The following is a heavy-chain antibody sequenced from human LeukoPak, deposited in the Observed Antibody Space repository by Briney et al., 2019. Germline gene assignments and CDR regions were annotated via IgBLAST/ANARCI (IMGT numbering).Heavy chain of an antibody. J-gene: IGHJ4*02. V-gene: IGHV1-18*04. CDR2: ISAYNGNT. CDR1: GYTFTNYH. D-gene: IGHD3-3*01. CDR3: ARDRGFAVTIFGVVPFDY. Sequence: ASVKVSCKASGYTFTNYHMHWVRQAPGQGLEWMGWISAYNGNTNYAQKLQGRVTMTTDTSTSTAYMELRSLRSDDTAVYYCARDRGFAVTIFGVVPFDYWGQGTLVTVSS.